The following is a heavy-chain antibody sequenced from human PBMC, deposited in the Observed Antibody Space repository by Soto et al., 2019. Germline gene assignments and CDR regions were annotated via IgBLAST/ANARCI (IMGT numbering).Heavy chain of an antibody. CDR3: ATDVTIFGVARAFDI. V-gene: IGHV1-2*02. CDR2: INPNSGGT. J-gene: IGHJ3*02. D-gene: IGHD3-3*01. CDR1: GYTFTGYY. Sequence: ASVKVSCKASGYTFTGYYMHWVRQAPGQGLEWMGWINPNSGGTNYAQKFQGRVTMTRDTSISTAYMELSRLRSDDTAVYYCATDVTIFGVARAFDIWGQGTMVTVSS.